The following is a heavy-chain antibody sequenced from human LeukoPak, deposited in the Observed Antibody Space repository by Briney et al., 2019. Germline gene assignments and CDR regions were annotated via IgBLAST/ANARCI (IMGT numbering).Heavy chain of an antibody. D-gene: IGHD2-15*01. Sequence: GEALRISFKGSGYSFTSYWISWGRRMPGKGGGWRGRIDTSDSYTNYSASFQGHVTISADKSISTAYLQWSRLKASDTAMYYCATEYCSGGSCYSMDYWGQGTLVTVSS. CDR1: GYSFTSYW. V-gene: IGHV5-10-1*01. J-gene: IGHJ4*02. CDR3: ATEYCSGGSCYSMDY. CDR2: IDTSDSYT.